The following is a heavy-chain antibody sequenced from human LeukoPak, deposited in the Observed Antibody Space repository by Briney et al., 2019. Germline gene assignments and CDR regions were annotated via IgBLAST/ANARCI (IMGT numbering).Heavy chain of an antibody. D-gene: IGHD4-17*01. CDR1: GFTFSSYS. V-gene: IGHV3-21*01. Sequence: GGSLRLSCAASGFTFSSYSMNWVRQAPGKGLEWVSSISSSSSYIYYADSVKGRFTISRDNAKNSLYLQMNSLRAEDTAVYYCARDLGAHDYGDYEGYWGQGTLVTVSS. J-gene: IGHJ4*02. CDR2: ISSSSSYI. CDR3: ARDLGAHDYGDYEGY.